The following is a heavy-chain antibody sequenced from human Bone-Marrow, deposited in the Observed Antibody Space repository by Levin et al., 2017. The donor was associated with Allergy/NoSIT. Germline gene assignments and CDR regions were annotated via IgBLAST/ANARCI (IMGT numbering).Heavy chain of an antibody. CDR3: ARNGVVPATLTLYWFDP. Sequence: SETLSLTCTVSGGSISSSSYYWGWIRQPPGKGLEWIGSIYYSGSTYYNPSLKSRVTISVDTSKNQFSLKLSSVTAADTAVYYCARNGVVPATLTLYWFDPWGQGTLVTVSS. CDR2: IYYSGST. D-gene: IGHD2-2*01. V-gene: IGHV4-39*01. J-gene: IGHJ5*02. CDR1: GGSISSSSYY.